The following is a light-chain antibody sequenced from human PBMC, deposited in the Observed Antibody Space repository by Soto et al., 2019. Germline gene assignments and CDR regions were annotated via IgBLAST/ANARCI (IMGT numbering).Light chain of an antibody. J-gene: IGKJ4*01. CDR1: QRVSRS. CDR3: QQRSNS. V-gene: IGKV3-11*01. CDR2: DAS. Sequence: EIVLTQSPATLSLSPGDRAVLSCRASQRVSRSLTWYQHKAGQAPRLLIYDASTRATGIPRRFSGSGSGTDFTLTISSLEPEDFALYYCQQRSNSFGGGTKVEIK.